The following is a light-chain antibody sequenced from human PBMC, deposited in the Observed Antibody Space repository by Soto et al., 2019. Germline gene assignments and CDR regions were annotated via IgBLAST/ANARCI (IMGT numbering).Light chain of an antibody. J-gene: IGKJ1*01. CDR3: QQYGNSPKT. V-gene: IGKV3-20*01. CDR1: QSISIK. CDR2: GAS. Sequence: EIVMTQSPATLSVSPGERATLSCRASQSISIKLAWYQQRPGQAPRLLIFGASSRATGIPDRFSGSGSGTDFTLTITRLAREDFAVYYCQQYGNSPKTFGQGTKGDIK.